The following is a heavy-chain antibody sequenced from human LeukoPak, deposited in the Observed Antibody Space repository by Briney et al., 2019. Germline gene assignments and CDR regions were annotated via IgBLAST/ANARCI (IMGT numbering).Heavy chain of an antibody. J-gene: IGHJ4*02. CDR1: GYTFSSYG. D-gene: IGHD2-2*01. Sequence: ASVKVSCKASGYTFSSYGFSWVRQAPGQGLEWMGWINAYNGNTNYAQKLQGRVTMTADTSTTTAYMELRSLRSDDTAVYYCARGYCSSATCRHFDYWGQGALVTVSS. CDR2: INAYNGNT. CDR3: ARGYCSSATCRHFDY. V-gene: IGHV1-18*01.